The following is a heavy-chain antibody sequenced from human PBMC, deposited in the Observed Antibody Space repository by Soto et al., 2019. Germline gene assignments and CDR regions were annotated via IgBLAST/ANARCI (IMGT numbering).Heavy chain of an antibody. V-gene: IGHV4-4*07. CDR3: ARGQRFSDWFDP. CDR2: VYSSGGT. Sequence: SETLSLTCTVSGGSMISYYWTWIRQPAGKGLEWIGRVYSSGGTHYNPSLKSRVTISLDTSKNQFSLRLLSVTDADTAVYYCARGQRFSDWFDPWGQGTLVTVSS. J-gene: IGHJ5*02. CDR1: GGSMISYY. D-gene: IGHD3-3*01.